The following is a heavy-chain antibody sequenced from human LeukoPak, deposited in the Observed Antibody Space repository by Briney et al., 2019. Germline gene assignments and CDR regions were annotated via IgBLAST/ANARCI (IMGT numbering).Heavy chain of an antibody. V-gene: IGHV4-59*12. Sequence: SETLSLTCTVSGGSINSYYWSWIRQPPGKGLEWIGYIYDSGSTNYNPSLKSRVTISVDTSNNQFSLKLSSVTAADTAVYYCARVVEWNSYYFDYWGQGTLVTVSS. D-gene: IGHD1/OR15-1a*01. J-gene: IGHJ4*02. CDR2: IYDSGST. CDR3: ARVVEWNSYYFDY. CDR1: GGSINSYY.